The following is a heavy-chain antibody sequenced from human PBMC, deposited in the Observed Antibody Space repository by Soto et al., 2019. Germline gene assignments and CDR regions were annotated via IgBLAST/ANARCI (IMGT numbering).Heavy chain of an antibody. V-gene: IGHV4-34*01. CDR1: GGSFSGYY. Sequence: TSETLSLTCAVYGGSFSGYYWSWIRQPPGKGLEWIGEINHSGSTNYNPSLKSRVTISVDTSKNQFSLELSSVTAADTAVYYCARGHPIYCSSTSCYAYYYYYGMDVWGQGTTVTVSS. CDR3: ARGHPIYCSSTSCYAYYYYYGMDV. CDR2: INHSGST. J-gene: IGHJ6*02. D-gene: IGHD2-2*01.